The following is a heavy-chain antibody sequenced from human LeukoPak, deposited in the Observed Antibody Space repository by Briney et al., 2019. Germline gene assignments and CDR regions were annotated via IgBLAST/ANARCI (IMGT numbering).Heavy chain of an antibody. D-gene: IGHD1-26*01. J-gene: IGHJ4*02. CDR2: ISTNGETT. CDR3: VKDLSGTWSFDY. V-gene: IGHV3-64D*06. Sequence: GGSLRLSCSASGFPFNTHFMHWVRQTPGKALGYVSTISTNGETTFYADSVTDRFTISRDNSQNTLYLQMSSLRPDDTAVYYCVKDLSGTWSFDYWGQGTLVTVSS. CDR1: GFPFNTHF.